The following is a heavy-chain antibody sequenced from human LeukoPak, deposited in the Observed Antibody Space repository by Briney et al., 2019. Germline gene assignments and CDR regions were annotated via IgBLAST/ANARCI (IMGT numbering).Heavy chain of an antibody. Sequence: GGSLRLSCAASGFTFSSYSMNWVRQAPGKGLEWVAVISYDGSNKYYADSVKGRFTISRDNSKNTLYLQMNSLRAEDTAVYYCARGNIVVVPAAIPNWGQGTLVTVSS. CDR3: ARGNIVVVPAAIPN. CDR2: ISYDGSNK. D-gene: IGHD2-2*01. V-gene: IGHV3-30*03. CDR1: GFTFSSYS. J-gene: IGHJ4*02.